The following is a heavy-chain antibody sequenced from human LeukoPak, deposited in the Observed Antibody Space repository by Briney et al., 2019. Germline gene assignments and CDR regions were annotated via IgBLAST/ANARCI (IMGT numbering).Heavy chain of an antibody. Sequence: PGGSLRLSRAASGFTFSDYYMSWIRQAPGKGLEWVSYISSGGSTIYYADSAKGRFTISRDNAKNSLYLQMNSLRAEDTAVYYCARHLVVATYDYWGQGTLVTVSS. J-gene: IGHJ4*02. V-gene: IGHV3-11*01. CDR2: ISSGGSTI. CDR1: GFTFSDYY. CDR3: ARHLVVATYDY. D-gene: IGHD2-21*01.